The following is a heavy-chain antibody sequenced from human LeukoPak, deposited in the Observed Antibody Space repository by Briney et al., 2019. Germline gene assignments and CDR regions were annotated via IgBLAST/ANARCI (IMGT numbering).Heavy chain of an antibody. J-gene: IGHJ5*02. CDR1: GYTFTSYG. D-gene: IGHD2-15*01. V-gene: IGHV1-18*01. Sequence: ASVKVSCKASGYTFTSYGISWARQAPGQGLEWMGWISAYNGNTNYAQKLQGRVTMTTDTSTSTAYMELRSLRSDDTAVYYCARDQSSGYCSGGSCYPGLYNWFDPWGQGTLVTVSS. CDR3: ARDQSSGYCSGGSCYPGLYNWFDP. CDR2: ISAYNGNT.